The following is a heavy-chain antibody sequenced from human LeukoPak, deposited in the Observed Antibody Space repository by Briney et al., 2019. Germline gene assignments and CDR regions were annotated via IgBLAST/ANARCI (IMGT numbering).Heavy chain of an antibody. CDR2: INHSGST. CDR1: GGSFSGYY. J-gene: IGHJ4*02. Sequence: PSETLSLTCAVYGGSFSGYYWSWIRQPPGKGLEWIGEINHSGSTNYNPSLKSRVPISVDTSKNQFSLKLSSVTAADTAVYYCARVYDFWSGYYTGRSPPYFDYWGQGTLVTVSS. D-gene: IGHD3-3*01. CDR3: ARVYDFWSGYYTGRSPPYFDY. V-gene: IGHV4-34*01.